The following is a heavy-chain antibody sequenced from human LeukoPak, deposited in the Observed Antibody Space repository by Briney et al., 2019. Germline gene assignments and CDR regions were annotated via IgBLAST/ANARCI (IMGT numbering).Heavy chain of an antibody. CDR1: AFTFSSYG. V-gene: IGHV3-30*02. D-gene: IGHD6-19*01. Sequence: GGSLRLSCAASAFTFSSYGMHWVRQAPDKGLEWVAFIRYDGSNKYYADSVKGRFTISRDNSKNTLYLQMNSLRAEDTAVYYCAKNPLSSSSGWVYFDYWGQGTLVTVSS. J-gene: IGHJ4*02. CDR3: AKNPLSSSSGWVYFDY. CDR2: IRYDGSNK.